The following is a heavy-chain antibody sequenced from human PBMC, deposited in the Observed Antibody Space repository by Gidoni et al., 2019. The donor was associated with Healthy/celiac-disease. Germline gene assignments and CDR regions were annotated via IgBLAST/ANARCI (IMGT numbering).Heavy chain of an antibody. D-gene: IGHD6-19*01. CDR2: ISWNSGSI. CDR1: GFPFDDYA. V-gene: IGHV3-9*01. Sequence: EVQLVESGGGLVQPGRSLRLSCAASGFPFDDYAMHWVRQAPGKGLECVSGISWNSGSIGYADSVKGRFTISRDNAKNSLYLQMNSLRAEDTALYYCAKDSWGRSGWYVAPGRNFDCWGQGTLVTVSS. J-gene: IGHJ4*02. CDR3: AKDSWGRSGWYVAPGRNFDC.